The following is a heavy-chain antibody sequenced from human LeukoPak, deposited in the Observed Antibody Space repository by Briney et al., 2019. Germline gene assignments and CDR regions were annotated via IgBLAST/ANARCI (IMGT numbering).Heavy chain of an antibody. CDR3: ARGFYYDSSGYNYGGFDI. CDR2: IIPIFVAA. V-gene: IGHV1-69*05. J-gene: IGHJ3*02. Sequence: SVKVSCKASGGTFSSYAISWVRQAPGQGLEWMGRIIPIFVAANYAQRFQGRVSITTDESPSTAYMELSSLRSEDTAVYYCARGFYYDSSGYNYGGFDIWGQGTMVTVSS. CDR1: GGTFSSYA. D-gene: IGHD3-22*01.